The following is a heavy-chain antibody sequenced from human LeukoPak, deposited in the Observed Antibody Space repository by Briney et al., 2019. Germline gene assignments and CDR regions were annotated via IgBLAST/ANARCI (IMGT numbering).Heavy chain of an antibody. D-gene: IGHD1-14*01. V-gene: IGHV3-11*04. Sequence: GGSLRLSCAASRFIFSDYYMGWIRQAPGRGLEWVSYITDNGIKIYYTDSVKGRFTISRDNSKNSLYLQLTSLRAEDTALYYCARDRGRNSFDYWGQGTLVSVSS. CDR2: ITDNGIKI. CDR1: RFIFSDYY. CDR3: ARDRGRNSFDY. J-gene: IGHJ4*02.